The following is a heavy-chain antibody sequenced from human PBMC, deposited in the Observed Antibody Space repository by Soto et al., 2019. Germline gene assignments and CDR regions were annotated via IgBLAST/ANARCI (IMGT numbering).Heavy chain of an antibody. V-gene: IGHV5-10-1*03. Sequence: DVQVVQSGADVKKPGASLRISCKGSGYTFTSNWISWVRQMPGKGLEWMGKIDLVASSSNYGPSFQGHVTISADNSISTAYLQWSSLKASDTAIYYCARHAWGGNGWYSFDYWGQGTLVTVSS. CDR1: GYTFTSNW. CDR3: ARHAWGGNGWYSFDY. D-gene: IGHD6-19*01. J-gene: IGHJ4*02. CDR2: IDLVASSS.